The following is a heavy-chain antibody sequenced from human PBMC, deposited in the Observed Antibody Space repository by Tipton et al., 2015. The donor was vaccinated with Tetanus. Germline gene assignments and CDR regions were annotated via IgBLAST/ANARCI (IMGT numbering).Heavy chain of an antibody. V-gene: IGHV3-30*03. Sequence: SLRLSCEASEFTFSRFGMHWVRQAPGKGLEWVAGISYDGNHKYYKESVKGRFTISRDNSQSSLYLQMNSLTADDTAVYYCASGSTLDYWGLGTLVTVSS. J-gene: IGHJ4*02. D-gene: IGHD6-25*01. CDR1: EFTFSRFG. CDR3: ASGSTLDY. CDR2: ISYDGNHK.